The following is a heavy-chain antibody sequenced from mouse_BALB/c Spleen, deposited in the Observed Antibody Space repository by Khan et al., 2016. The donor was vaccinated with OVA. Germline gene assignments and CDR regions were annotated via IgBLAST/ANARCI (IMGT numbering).Heavy chain of an antibody. Sequence: QVQLKESGAELAKPGASVKLSCKASGYTFINYWIFWVKQTPGQGLEWIGYINPSTGYTEYNHNFKDKATLTADKSSSTAYMQLSCLTSEDSAVFYCSAKGLQWEFAYWGQGTLLTVSS. J-gene: IGHJ3*01. CDR3: SAKGLQWEFAY. V-gene: IGHV1-7*01. CDR2: INPSTGYT. D-gene: IGHD1-3*01. CDR1: GYTFINYW.